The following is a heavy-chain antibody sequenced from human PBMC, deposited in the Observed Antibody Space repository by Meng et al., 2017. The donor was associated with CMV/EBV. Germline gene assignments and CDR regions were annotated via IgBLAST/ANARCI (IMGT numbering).Heavy chain of an antibody. D-gene: IGHD6-13*01. CDR1: GGTFSSNT. J-gene: IGHJ6*02. CDR2: IIPIFGTA. V-gene: IGHV1-69*05. CDR3: ARGRRWGSAAGTYMYYYYGMDV. Sequence: SVKVSCKASGGTFSSNTISWVRQAPGQGLEWMGGIIPIFGTANYAQKFQGRVTITTDESTGTAYMELSSLRSEDTAVYYCARGRRWGSAAGTYMYYYYGMDVWGQGTTVTVSS.